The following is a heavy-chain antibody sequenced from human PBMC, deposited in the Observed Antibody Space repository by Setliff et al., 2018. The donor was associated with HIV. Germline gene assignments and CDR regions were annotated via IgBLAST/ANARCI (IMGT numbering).Heavy chain of an antibody. V-gene: IGHV4-38-2*01. J-gene: IGHJ4*02. CDR1: GYSISSGYY. Sequence: SETLSLTCAVSGYSISSGYYWGWIRQPPGKGLEWVGSIYRSGTTYYNPSLKSRVTISVDTSKNQFSLKLSSVTAADTAVYYCARRDSGGYYSLDYWGQGTLVTVSS. CDR3: ARRDSGGYYSLDY. CDR2: IYRSGTT. D-gene: IGHD3-22*01.